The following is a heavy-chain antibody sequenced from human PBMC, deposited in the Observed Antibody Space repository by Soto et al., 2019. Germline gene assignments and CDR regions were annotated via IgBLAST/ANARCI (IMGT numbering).Heavy chain of an antibody. CDR1: CDSISSISHY. CDR2: IYYSGTT. V-gene: IGHV4-39*01. Sequence: TLSLTCTVSCDSISSISHYWGWIRQPPGKGLEWIGSIYYSGTTHYNPSLKSRVIITGDSPKNQFSLKVNSVTAADTAVYYCARQIASSWDSFDXWGQGALVTVSX. D-gene: IGHD6-13*01. J-gene: IGHJ4*02. CDR3: ARQIASSWDSFDX.